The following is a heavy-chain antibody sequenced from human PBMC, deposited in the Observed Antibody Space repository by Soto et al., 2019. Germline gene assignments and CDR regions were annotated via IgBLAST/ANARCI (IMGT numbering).Heavy chain of an antibody. CDR1: GGTFSSYT. CDR3: AGIKVVPAAKGDYYYYMDV. D-gene: IGHD2-2*01. CDR2: IIPILGIA. Sequence: SVKVSCKASGGTFSSYTISWVRQAPGQGLEWMGRIIPILGIANYAQKFQGRVTITADKSTSTAYMELSSLRSEDTAVYYCAGIKVVPAAKGDYYYYMDVWGKGTTVTVSS. J-gene: IGHJ6*03. V-gene: IGHV1-69*02.